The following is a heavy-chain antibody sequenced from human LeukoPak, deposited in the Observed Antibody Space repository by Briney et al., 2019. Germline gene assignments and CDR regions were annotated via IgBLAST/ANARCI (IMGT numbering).Heavy chain of an antibody. CDR2: ISSNGDTT. Sequence: GGSLRLSCSASGFTFKKYAIHWVRQAPGKGLEHVSAISSNGDTTYCADSVKGRFTISRDNSKNTLYLQMSSLGAEDTAVYYCVKVAGARDGYNPFYFDYWGQGTLVTVSS. CDR1: GFTFKKYA. V-gene: IGHV3-64D*09. CDR3: VKVAGARDGYNPFYFDY. J-gene: IGHJ4*02. D-gene: IGHD5-24*01.